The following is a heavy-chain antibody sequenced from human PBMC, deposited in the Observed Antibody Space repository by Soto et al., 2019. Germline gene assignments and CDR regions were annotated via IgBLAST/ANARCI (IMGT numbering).Heavy chain of an antibody. CDR2: INPNSGGT. CDR1: GYTFTGYY. CDR3: ARDDSGDGYTLDY. D-gene: IGHD1-26*01. V-gene: IGHV1-2*04. Sequence: ASVKVSCKASGYTFTGYYMHWVRQAPGQGLEWMGWINPNSGGTNYAQKFQGWVTMTRDTSISTAYMELTNLGSQDTAVYYCARDDSGDGYTLDYWGPGTLVTVSS. J-gene: IGHJ4*02.